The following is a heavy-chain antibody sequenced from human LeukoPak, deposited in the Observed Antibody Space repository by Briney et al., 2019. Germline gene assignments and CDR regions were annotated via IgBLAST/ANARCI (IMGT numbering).Heavy chain of an antibody. CDR2: ISSSSSTI. D-gene: IGHD3-22*01. CDR1: GFTFSSYS. CDR3: ARDSTRVYYDSSGYYSDAFDI. Sequence: GGSLRLSCAASGFTFSSYSMNWVRLAPGKGLEWVSYISSSSSTIYYADSVKGRFTISRDHAKNSLYLQMNSLRAEDTAVYYCARDSTRVYYDSSGYYSDAFDIWGQGTMVTVSS. V-gene: IGHV3-48*04. J-gene: IGHJ3*02.